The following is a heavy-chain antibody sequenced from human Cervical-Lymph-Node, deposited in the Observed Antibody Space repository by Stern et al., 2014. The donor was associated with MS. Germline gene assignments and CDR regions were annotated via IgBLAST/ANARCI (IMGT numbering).Heavy chain of an antibody. CDR3: AREGGNTAEYFQH. CDR2: IWYDGSNR. J-gene: IGHJ1*01. V-gene: IGHV3-33*01. D-gene: IGHD4-23*01. Sequence: VQLVESGGGVVQPGRSLRLSCEASGFTFSSSGMHWVRPAPGKGLEWLASIWYDGSNRYYADSVKGRFTISRDNSKNTLYLQMNSLRAEDTAVYYCAREGGNTAEYFQHWGQGTLVTVSS. CDR1: GFTFSSSG.